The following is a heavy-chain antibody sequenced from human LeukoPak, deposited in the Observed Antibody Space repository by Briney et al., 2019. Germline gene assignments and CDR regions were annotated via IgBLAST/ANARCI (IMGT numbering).Heavy chain of an antibody. CDR3: AELGITMIGGV. J-gene: IGHJ6*04. D-gene: IGHD3-10*02. CDR1: GFTFSSYE. V-gene: IGHV3-48*03. Sequence: GGSLRLSCAASGFTFSSYEMNWVRQAPGKGLEWVSYISSSGSTIYYADSVQGRFTISGDNAQNSLYLQMNSLRAEDTAVYYCAELGITMIGGVWGKGTTVTISS. CDR2: ISSSGSTI.